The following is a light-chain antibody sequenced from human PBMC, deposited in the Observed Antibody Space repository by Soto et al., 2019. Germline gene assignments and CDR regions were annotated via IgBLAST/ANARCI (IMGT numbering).Light chain of an antibody. J-gene: IGLJ1*01. Sequence: QSALTQPASVSGFPGQSITISCTGTSRDVGGYNYVSWYQQHPGKAPKLMIYDVSNRPSGVSNRSSGSKSGNTASLTISGLQAEDEADYYCSSYTSSSTRVFGTGTKVTVL. CDR1: SRDVGGYNY. CDR3: SSYTSSSTRV. CDR2: DVS. V-gene: IGLV2-14*01.